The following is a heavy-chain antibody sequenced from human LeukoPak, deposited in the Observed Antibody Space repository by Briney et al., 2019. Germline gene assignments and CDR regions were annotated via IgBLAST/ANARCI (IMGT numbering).Heavy chain of an antibody. D-gene: IGHD2-2*01. CDR2: ISGSGGST. CDR1: GFTFSSYA. V-gene: IGHV3-23*01. CDR3: AKVPGRVVVPAAIGGHFDY. Sequence: GGSLRLSCAASGFTFSSYAMSWVRQAPGKGLEWVSAISGSGGSTYYADSVKGRFTISRDNSKNTLYLQMNSLRAEDTAVYYCAKVPGRVVVPAAIGGHFDYWGQGTLVTVSS. J-gene: IGHJ4*02.